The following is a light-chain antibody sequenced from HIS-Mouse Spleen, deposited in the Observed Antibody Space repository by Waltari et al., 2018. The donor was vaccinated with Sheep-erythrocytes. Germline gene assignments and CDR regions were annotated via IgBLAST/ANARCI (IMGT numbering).Light chain of an antibody. CDR1: SSDFGVYNY. Sequence: QSALTQPRSVSGSPGQSVTISCTGTSSDFGVYNYISWYQQHPGKAPKLMIYDVSKRPSGVPDRFSGSKSGNTASLTISGLQAEDEADYYCCSYAGSYNHVFATGTKVTVL. V-gene: IGLV2-11*01. J-gene: IGLJ1*01. CDR3: CSYAGSYNHV. CDR2: DVS.